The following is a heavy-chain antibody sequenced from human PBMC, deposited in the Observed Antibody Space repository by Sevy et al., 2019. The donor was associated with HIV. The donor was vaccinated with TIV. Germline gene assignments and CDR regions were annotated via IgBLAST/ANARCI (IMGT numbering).Heavy chain of an antibody. CDR2: ITPVLGTT. CDR1: GGTFSSYT. J-gene: IGHJ4*02. Sequence: ASVKVSCKASGGTFSSYTVSWVRQAPGQGLEWMGGITPVLGTTNYAHKFQGRVTITADESTNTVYMEMTRLKSEDTAVYCCARWSISIDYWGQGTLVTVSS. V-gene: IGHV1-69*13. CDR3: ARWSISIDY.